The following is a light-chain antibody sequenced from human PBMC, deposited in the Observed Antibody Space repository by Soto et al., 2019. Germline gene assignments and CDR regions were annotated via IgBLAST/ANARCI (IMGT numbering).Light chain of an antibody. V-gene: IGKV1-27*01. CDR1: QDIKKF. J-gene: IGKJ1*01. CDR2: AAS. CDR3: QKYDRAPGM. Sequence: DIQLTQSPSSLSASLGDRVTITCRASQDIKKFLAWYQQRPGKVHDLLIYAASILRSGVPPRFSGNASGTDFSFTIASLQPEDVATYYFQKYDRAPGMFGQGTKVDIK.